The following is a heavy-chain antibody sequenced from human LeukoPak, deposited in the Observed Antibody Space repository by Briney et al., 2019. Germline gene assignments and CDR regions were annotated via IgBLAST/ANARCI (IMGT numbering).Heavy chain of an antibody. CDR1: GYTFTSYA. J-gene: IGHJ4*02. Sequence: GASVKVSCKASGYTFTSYAMHWVRQAPGQRLEWMGWINAGNGNTKYPQKFQGRVTITRDTSASTAYMELSSLRSEDTAVYYCARGGGLPISYDFWSGYYTGIDYWGQGTLVTVSS. D-gene: IGHD3-3*01. CDR3: ARGGGLPISYDFWSGYYTGIDY. CDR2: INAGNGNT. V-gene: IGHV1-3*01.